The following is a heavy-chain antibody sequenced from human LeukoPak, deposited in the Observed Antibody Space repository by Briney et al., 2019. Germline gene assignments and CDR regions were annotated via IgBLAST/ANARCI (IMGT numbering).Heavy chain of an antibody. CDR2: INPNSGGT. Sequence: ASVKVSCKASGYTFTGYYMHWVRQAPGQGLEWMGRINPNSGGTNYAQKFHGRVTMTRDTSISTAYMELSRLRSDDTAVYYCARSDYYYDSSGYYYDSSYFQHWGQGTLVTVSS. CDR1: GYTFTGYY. J-gene: IGHJ1*01. D-gene: IGHD3-22*01. V-gene: IGHV1-2*06. CDR3: ARSDYYYDSSGYYYDSSYFQH.